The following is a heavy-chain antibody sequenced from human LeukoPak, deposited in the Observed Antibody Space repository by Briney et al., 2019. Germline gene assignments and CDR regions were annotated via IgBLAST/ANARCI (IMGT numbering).Heavy chain of an antibody. V-gene: IGHV3-30*02. CDR1: GLTLSSYG. J-gene: IGHJ4*02. CDR2: IRYDGSNK. D-gene: IGHD1-26*01. CDR3: GKGGSRGTYYFDY. Sequence: PGGSLRLSCAASGLTLSSYGMHWVRQAPGKGLEWVTFIRYDGSNKYYADSVKGRITISRDNSMNTVNLQMNSLRPEDTAVYYCGKGGSRGTYYFDYWGRGILVTVSS.